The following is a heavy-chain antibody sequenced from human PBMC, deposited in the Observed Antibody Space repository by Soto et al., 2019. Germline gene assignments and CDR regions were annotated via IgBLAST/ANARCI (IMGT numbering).Heavy chain of an antibody. J-gene: IGHJ5*02. CDR3: ARDVPIVVVPAAILEPGWFDP. V-gene: IGHV4-30-4*01. D-gene: IGHD2-2*01. Sequence: PSETLSLTCTVSGGSISSGDYYWSWIRQPPGKGLEWIGYIYYSGSTYYNPSLKSRVTISVDTSKNQFSLKLSSVTAADTAVYYCARDVPIVVVPAAILEPGWFDPWGQGTLVTVSS. CDR2: IYYSGST. CDR1: GGSISSGDYY.